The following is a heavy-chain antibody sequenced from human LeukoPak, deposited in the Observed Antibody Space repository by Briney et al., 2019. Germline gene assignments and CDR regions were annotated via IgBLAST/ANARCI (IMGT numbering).Heavy chain of an antibody. CDR3: AREGRRDGYNTESREFDY. CDR1: GFTFSSYA. V-gene: IGHV3-64*01. Sequence: GGSLRLSCAASGFTFSSYAMHWVRQAPGKGLEYVSAISSNGGSTYYANSVKGRFTISRDNSKNTLYLQMGSLRVEDMAVYYCAREGRRDGYNTESREFDYWGQGTLVTVSS. D-gene: IGHD5-24*01. J-gene: IGHJ4*02. CDR2: ISSNGGST.